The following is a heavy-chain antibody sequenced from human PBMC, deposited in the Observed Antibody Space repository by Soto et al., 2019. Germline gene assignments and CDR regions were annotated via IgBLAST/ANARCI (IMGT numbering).Heavy chain of an antibody. CDR1: GFTFSSYA. CDR2: ISYDGSNK. CDR3: ARDVGPYGSGGRGGGMDV. Sequence: GGSLRLSCAASGFTFSSYAMHWVRQAPGKGLEWVAVISYDGSNKYYADSVKGRFTISRDNSKNTLYLQMNSLRAEDTAVYYCARDVGPYGSGGRGGGMDVWGQGTTVTVSS. J-gene: IGHJ6*02. V-gene: IGHV3-30-3*01. D-gene: IGHD3-10*01.